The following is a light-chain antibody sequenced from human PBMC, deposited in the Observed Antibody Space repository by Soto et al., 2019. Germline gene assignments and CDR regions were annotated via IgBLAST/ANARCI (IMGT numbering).Light chain of an antibody. CDR2: DAS. CDR3: QQYCSSPLT. CDR1: QRVSTSY. V-gene: IGKV3-20*01. Sequence: EIVLTQSPGTLSLSPGERATLSCRASQRVSTSYFAWYQQKPGLAPRLLIYDASSSATGIPDRFSSSGSCTDLTLTINRLKHEDFAVYYCQQYCSSPLTFGGGTKVEIK. J-gene: IGKJ4*01.